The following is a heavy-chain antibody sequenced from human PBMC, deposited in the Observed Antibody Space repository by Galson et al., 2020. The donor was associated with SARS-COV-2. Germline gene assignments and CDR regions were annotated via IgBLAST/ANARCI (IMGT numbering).Heavy chain of an antibody. V-gene: IGHV3-53*01. Sequence: GGSLRLSCAASGFTVSSNYMSWVRQAPGKGLEWVSVIYSGGSTYYADSVKGRFTISRDNSKNTLYLQMNSLRAEDTAVYYCARVRGGSGMRGPNWFDPWGQGTLVTVSS. CDR2: IYSGGST. D-gene: IGHD3-10*01. J-gene: IGHJ5*02. CDR3: ARVRGGSGMRGPNWFDP. CDR1: GFTVSSNY.